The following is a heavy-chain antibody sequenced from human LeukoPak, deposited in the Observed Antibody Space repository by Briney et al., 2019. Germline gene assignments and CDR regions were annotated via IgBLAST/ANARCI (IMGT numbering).Heavy chain of an antibody. Sequence: GESLKISCKGSGYSFTSYWISWVRQMPGKGLEWMGRIDPSDSYTNYSLSFQGHVTISADKSISTAYLQWSSLKASDTAMYYCARHIRPGRCSGGSCYRPFDYWGQGTLVTVSS. CDR3: ARHIRPGRCSGGSCYRPFDY. J-gene: IGHJ4*02. D-gene: IGHD2-15*01. V-gene: IGHV5-10-1*01. CDR2: IDPSDSYT. CDR1: GYSFTSYW.